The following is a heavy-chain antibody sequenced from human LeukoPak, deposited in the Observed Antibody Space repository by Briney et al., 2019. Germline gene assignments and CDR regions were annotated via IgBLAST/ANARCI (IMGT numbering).Heavy chain of an antibody. Sequence: GGSLRLSCAASGFTFSSYGMHWVRQAPGKGLEWVAFIRYDGSNKYYADSVKGRFTISRDNSKNTLYLQMNSLRAEDTAVYYCAKPFGVGYCSGGSCYHIDYWGQGTLVTVSS. CDR3: AKPFGVGYCSGGSCYHIDY. CDR2: IRYDGSNK. CDR1: GFTFSSYG. V-gene: IGHV3-30*02. D-gene: IGHD2-15*01. J-gene: IGHJ4*02.